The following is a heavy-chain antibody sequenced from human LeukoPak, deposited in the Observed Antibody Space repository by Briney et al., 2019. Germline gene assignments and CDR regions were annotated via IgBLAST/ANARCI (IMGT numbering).Heavy chain of an antibody. CDR3: ARERTRGSYGFYYYYDMDV. CDR1: GFTFSSYA. J-gene: IGHJ6*02. D-gene: IGHD5-18*01. CDR2: ISYDGSNK. Sequence: GGSLRLSCAASGFTFSSYAMHWVRQAPGKGLEWVAVISYDGSNKYYADSVKGRFTISRDNSKNTLYLQMNSLRAEDTAVYYCARERTRGSYGFYYYYDMDVWGQGTTVTVSS. V-gene: IGHV3-30-3*01.